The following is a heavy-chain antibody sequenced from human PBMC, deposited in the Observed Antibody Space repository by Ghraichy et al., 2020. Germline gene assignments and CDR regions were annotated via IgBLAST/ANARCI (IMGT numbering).Heavy chain of an antibody. D-gene: IGHD2-2*01. V-gene: IGHV4-38-2*01. J-gene: IGHJ5*02. CDR3: ARVSCSNTGCHNWFDP. Sequence: SQTLSLTCAVSGYSISSNYYWGWIRQPPGRGLEWIASIYHIGSTYYNPSLKSRVTISVDTSKNQFSLKLSSVTAADTAVYYCARVSCSNTGCHNWFDPWGQGTLVTVSS. CDR2: IYHIGST. CDR1: GYSISSNYY.